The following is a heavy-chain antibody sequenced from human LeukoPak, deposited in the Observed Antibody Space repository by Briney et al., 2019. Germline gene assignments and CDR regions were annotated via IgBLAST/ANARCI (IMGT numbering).Heavy chain of an antibody. J-gene: IGHJ4*02. D-gene: IGHD5-18*01. V-gene: IGHV4-59*01. CDR3: ATNSYGYGRFDY. CDR1: GCSISSYY. Sequence: SETLSLTCTVSGCSISSYYWSWIRQPPGKGLEWIGYIYYSGSTNYNPSLKSRVTISVDTSKNQFSLKLSTVTAADTAVYYCATNSYGYGRFDYWGQGTLVTVSS. CDR2: IYYSGST.